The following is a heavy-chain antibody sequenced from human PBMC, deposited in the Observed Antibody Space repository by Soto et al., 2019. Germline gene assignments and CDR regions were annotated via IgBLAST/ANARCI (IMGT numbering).Heavy chain of an antibody. CDR3: AKGEGSGWYQAIDY. CDR1: GFTFSSYA. J-gene: IGHJ4*02. V-gene: IGHV3-23*01. D-gene: IGHD6-19*01. Sequence: GGSLRLSCAASGFTFSSYAMNWVRQAPGKGLEWVSAISGSGGSTYYADSVKGRFTISRDNSKNTLYLQMNSLRAEDTAIYYCAKGEGSGWYQAIDYWGQGTLVTVSS. CDR2: ISGSGGST.